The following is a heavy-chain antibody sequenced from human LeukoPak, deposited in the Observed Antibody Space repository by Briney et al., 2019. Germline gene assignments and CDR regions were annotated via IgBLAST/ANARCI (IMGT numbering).Heavy chain of an antibody. J-gene: IGHJ3*02. CDR3: AKAKDPAGAFDI. CDR2: IIPILGIA. D-gene: IGHD2-15*01. CDR1: GYTFTSYA. Sequence: GASVKVSCKAYGYTFTSYAMNWVRQAPGQGLEWMGRIIPILGIANYAQKFQGRVTITADKSTSTAYMELSSLRSEDTAVYYCAKAKDPAGAFDIWGQGTMVTVSS. V-gene: IGHV1-69*04.